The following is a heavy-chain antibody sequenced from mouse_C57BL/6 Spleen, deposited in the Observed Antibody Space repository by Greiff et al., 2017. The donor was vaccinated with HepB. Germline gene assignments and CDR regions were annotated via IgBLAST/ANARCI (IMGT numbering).Heavy chain of an antibody. V-gene: IGHV5-17*01. D-gene: IGHD2-12*01. CDR2: ISSGSSTI. Sequence: EVKVVESGGGLVKPGGSLKLSCAASGFTFSDYGMHWVRQAPEKGLEWVAYISSGSSTIYYADTVKGRFTISRDNAKNTLFLQMTSLRSEDTAMYYCARLRRAYYFDYWGQGTTLTVSS. CDR1: GFTFSDYG. CDR3: ARLRRAYYFDY. J-gene: IGHJ2*01.